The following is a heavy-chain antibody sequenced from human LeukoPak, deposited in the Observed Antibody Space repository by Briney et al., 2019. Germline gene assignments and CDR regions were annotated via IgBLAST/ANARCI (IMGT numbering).Heavy chain of an antibody. J-gene: IGHJ3*01. V-gene: IGHV1-8*01. CDR1: GYTFTSYD. D-gene: IGHD4-23*01. CDR3: ARDMSTRVTPISYAFDV. CDR2: MNPNSGNI. Sequence: ASVKVSCKASGYTFTSYDINWVRQATGQGLEWMGWMNPNSGNIGYAQKFQGRVTMTRNTSISTAYMELSSLRSEDTAVYFCARDMSTRVTPISYAFDVWGQGTMVIVSS.